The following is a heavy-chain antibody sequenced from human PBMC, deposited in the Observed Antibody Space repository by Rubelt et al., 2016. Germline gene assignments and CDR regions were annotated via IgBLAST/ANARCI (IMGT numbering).Heavy chain of an antibody. Sequence: RGSLRLSCEASGFTFSKAWLSWVRQAPGKGLEWLSYISTDSDLTNYAESVKGRFTISRDNAKKSLYLQMNSLRAEDTAVYYCAKGLSQGYFDYWGQGTLVTVSS. CDR1: GFTFSKAW. CDR3: AKGLSQGYFDY. V-gene: IGHV3-11*05. CDR2: ISTDSDLT. J-gene: IGHJ4*02.